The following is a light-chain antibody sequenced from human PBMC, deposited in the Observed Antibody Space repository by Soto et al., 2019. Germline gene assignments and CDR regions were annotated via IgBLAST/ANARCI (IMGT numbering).Light chain of an antibody. CDR1: QSIINW. J-gene: IGKJ1*01. Sequence: DIQMTQSPSALSASVGDRVTITCRASQSIINWLGWYQQKPGKAPKFLIYKASSLESGVPSRFSGSGSGTDFTLTINRLQPDDFATYYCLQDYNNPRTFGQGTKV. CDR3: LQDYNNPRT. CDR2: KAS. V-gene: IGKV1-5*03.